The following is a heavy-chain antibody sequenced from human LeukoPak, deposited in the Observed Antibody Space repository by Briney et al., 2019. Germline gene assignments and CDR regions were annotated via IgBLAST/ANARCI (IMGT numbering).Heavy chain of an antibody. D-gene: IGHD1-26*01. V-gene: IGHV3-66*01. CDR3: ARGGSLRGALFDY. J-gene: IGHJ4*02. CDR1: GFTFNTNY. CDR2: IYAGGNT. Sequence: GGSLRLSCAASGFTFNTNYMNWVRQVPGKGLEWVSVIYAGGNTYYADSVKERFTISRDNSRNTLYLQMNSLRGDDTAVYYCARGGSLRGALFDYWGQGTLVTVSS.